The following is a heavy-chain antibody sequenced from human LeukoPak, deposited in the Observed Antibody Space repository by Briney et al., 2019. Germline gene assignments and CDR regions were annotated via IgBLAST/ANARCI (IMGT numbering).Heavy chain of an antibody. D-gene: IGHD2-2*02. CDR1: HFIVSSNY. Sequence: PGGSLRLSCAASHFIVSSNYMSWVRQAPGKGLEWVSVIHSGGSTSYADSVKGRFTISRDNSKNTLYLQMNSLRAEDTAVYYCAAYCSSTSCYTREVDYWGQGTLVTVSS. V-gene: IGHV3-53*01. CDR2: IHSGGST. J-gene: IGHJ4*02. CDR3: AAYCSSTSCYTREVDY.